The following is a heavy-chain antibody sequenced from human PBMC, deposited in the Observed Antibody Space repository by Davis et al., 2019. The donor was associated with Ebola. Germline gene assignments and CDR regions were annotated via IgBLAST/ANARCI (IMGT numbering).Heavy chain of an antibody. V-gene: IGHV3-21*04. Sequence: GESLKISCAASGFTFSSYSMNWVRQAPGKGLEWVSSISSSSSYIYYAGSVKGRFTVSRDNSKKTMYLQMNSLRAEDTAVYYCARSGLSFGVVKYHYGMDVWGKGTTVTVSS. CDR1: GFTFSSYS. CDR3: ARSGLSFGVVKYHYGMDV. CDR2: ISSSSSYI. D-gene: IGHD3-3*01. J-gene: IGHJ6*04.